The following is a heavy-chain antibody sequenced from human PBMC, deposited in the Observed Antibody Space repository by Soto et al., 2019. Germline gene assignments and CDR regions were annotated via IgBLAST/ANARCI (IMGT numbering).Heavy chain of an antibody. CDR1: GYTFTSYD. CDR2: MNPNNGNT. D-gene: IGHD2-2*01. J-gene: IGHJ3*02. V-gene: IGHV1-8*01. CDR3: ARAFSPSWRDAFDI. Sequence: QVQLVQSGAEVRKPGASVKVSCKASGYTFTSYDIHWLRQATGQGLEWMGCMNPNNGNTGYAQKFQGRVTMTRNTSIRTAYMELSSLRSDDTAAYYCARAFSPSWRDAFDIWGPGTMVTVSS.